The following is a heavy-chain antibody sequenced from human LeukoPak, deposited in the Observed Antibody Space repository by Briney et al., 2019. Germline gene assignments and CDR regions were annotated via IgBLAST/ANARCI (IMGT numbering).Heavy chain of an antibody. V-gene: IGHV4-38-2*02. J-gene: IGHJ1*01. Sequence: SETLSLTCTVSGYSISSGYYWGWIRQPPGKGLEWIGSIYHSGSTYYNPSLKSRVTISVDTSKNQFSLALSSVTAADTAVYYCARNNYGYEYFQYWGQGTLVTVSS. D-gene: IGHD3-16*01. CDR3: ARNNYGYEYFQY. CDR1: GYSISSGYY. CDR2: IYHSGST.